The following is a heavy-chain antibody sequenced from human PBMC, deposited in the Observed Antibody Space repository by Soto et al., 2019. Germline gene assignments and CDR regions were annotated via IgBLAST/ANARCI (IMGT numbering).Heavy chain of an antibody. CDR2: ISGGGGST. V-gene: IGHV3-23*01. CDR3: AKDNSERLGRINYYSGMDV. D-gene: IGHD3-16*01. CDR1: GFTFSSYA. J-gene: IGHJ6*02. Sequence: GGSLRLSCAASGFTFSSYAMSWVRQAPGKGLEWVSTISGGGGSTYYADSVKGRFTISSDNSKNTLYLQMNSLRAEDTAVDDCAKDNSERLGRINYYSGMDVWGQGTTVTVSS.